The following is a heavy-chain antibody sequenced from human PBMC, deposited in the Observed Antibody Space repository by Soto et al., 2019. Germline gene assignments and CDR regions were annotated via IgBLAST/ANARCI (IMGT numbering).Heavy chain of an antibody. Sequence: QVQLVQSGAEVKKPGSSVKVSCKASGGTFSSYTISWVRQAPGQGLEWMGRIIPILGIANYAQKFQGRVTITADKSTSTAYMELSSLRSEDTAVYYCARGNLGELSIANWYFDLWGRGTLVTVSS. J-gene: IGHJ2*01. V-gene: IGHV1-69*02. CDR2: IIPILGIA. CDR3: ARGNLGELSIANWYFDL. D-gene: IGHD3-16*02. CDR1: GGTFSSYT.